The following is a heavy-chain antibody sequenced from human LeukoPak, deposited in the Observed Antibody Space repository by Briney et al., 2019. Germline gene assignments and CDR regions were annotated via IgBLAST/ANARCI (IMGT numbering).Heavy chain of an antibody. J-gene: IGHJ3*02. V-gene: IGHV1-2*02. CDR2: IDPDSGGT. Sequence: ASARVSCKSSGYTFIDYYIHWVRQAPGQGLEWMGCIDPDSGGTKFAQQSQGRVTLTRDTSIRTAYMELSRLTSDDTAIYYCARKYYDTSGSKYAFDIWGQGTMVTVSS. CDR1: GYTFIDYY. D-gene: IGHD3-22*01. CDR3: ARKYYDTSGSKYAFDI.